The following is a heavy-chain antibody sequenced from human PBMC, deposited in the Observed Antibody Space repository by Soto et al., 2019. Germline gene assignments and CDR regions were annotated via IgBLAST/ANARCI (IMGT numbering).Heavy chain of an antibody. CDR3: ARACGSCYPYYYYGMDV. Sequence: PGGFLRLSCAASGFTFSSYEMNWVRQAPGKGLEWVSYISSSGSTIYYADSVKGRFTISRDNAKNSLYLQMNSLRAEDTAVYYCARACGSCYPYYYYGMDVWGQGTTVTVSS. V-gene: IGHV3-48*03. D-gene: IGHD2-15*01. J-gene: IGHJ6*02. CDR2: ISSSGSTI. CDR1: GFTFSSYE.